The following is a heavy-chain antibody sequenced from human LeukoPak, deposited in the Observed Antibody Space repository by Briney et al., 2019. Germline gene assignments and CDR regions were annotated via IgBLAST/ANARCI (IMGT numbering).Heavy chain of an antibody. V-gene: IGHV3-48*04. CDR1: GFPFSTYS. Sequence: GGSLRLSCAACGFPFSTYSMKWVRQAPGKGLEWVSYITTSSSAIYYADSVKGRFTISRDNAKDSLYLQMNSLRAEDTAVYYCARSLLLYYYDSSGYYDDYWGQGTLVTVSS. CDR3: ARSLLLYYYDSSGYYDDY. CDR2: ITTSSSAI. J-gene: IGHJ4*02. D-gene: IGHD3-22*01.